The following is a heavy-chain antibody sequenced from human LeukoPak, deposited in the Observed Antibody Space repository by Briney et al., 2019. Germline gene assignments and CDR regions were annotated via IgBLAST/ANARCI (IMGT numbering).Heavy chain of an antibody. J-gene: IGHJ4*02. CDR2: ISYDGSNK. CDR1: GFTFSSYG. Sequence: GGSLRLSCAASGFTFSSYGMHWVRQAPGKGLEWVAVISYDGSNKYYADSVKGRFTISRDNSKNTLYLQMNSLRAEGTAVYYCAKEKDFDWSNLDYWGQGTLVTVSS. D-gene: IGHD3-9*01. CDR3: AKEKDFDWSNLDY. V-gene: IGHV3-30*18.